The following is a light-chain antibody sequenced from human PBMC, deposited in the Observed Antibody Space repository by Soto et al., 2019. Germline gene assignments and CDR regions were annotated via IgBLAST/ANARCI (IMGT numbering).Light chain of an antibody. CDR2: DAS. J-gene: IGKJ5*01. CDR3: QQRSNWRIT. V-gene: IGKV3-11*01. Sequence: EIVLTXSPXXXXLSXGXRAXXXXXASQXXSSYLAWYQQKPGQAPRLLIYDASTRATGIPARFSGSGSGTDFTLTISSLEPEDFAVYYCQQRSNWRITFGQGTRLEIK. CDR1: QXXSSY.